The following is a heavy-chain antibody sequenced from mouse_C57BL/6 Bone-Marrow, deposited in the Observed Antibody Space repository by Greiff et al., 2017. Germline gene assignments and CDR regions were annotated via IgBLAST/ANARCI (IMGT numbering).Heavy chain of an antibody. Sequence: VQLQQSGGGLVKPGGSLKLSCAASGFTFSSYAMSWVRQTPEKRLEWVATISDGGSYTYYPDNVKGRFTISRDNAKNNLYLQMSHLKSEDTAKYYCASSRAYWGQGTLVTVSA. J-gene: IGHJ3*01. CDR1: GFTFSSYA. CDR2: ISDGGSYT. V-gene: IGHV5-4*01. CDR3: ASSRAY.